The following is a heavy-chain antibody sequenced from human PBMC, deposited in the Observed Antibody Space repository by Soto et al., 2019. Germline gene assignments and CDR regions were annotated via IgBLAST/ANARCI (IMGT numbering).Heavy chain of an antibody. Sequence: VQLVESGGGLVKPGGSLRLSCAASGLIFSDYYMSWIRQAPGKGLEWVSYISSSGHYTKNADSVQGRFTISRDNAKNSLYLQMNNLRAEDTAVYYCARELDGIDVWGQGTTVTVSS. CDR1: GLIFSDYY. V-gene: IGHV3-11*05. CDR3: ARELDGIDV. CDR2: ISSSGHYT. J-gene: IGHJ6*02.